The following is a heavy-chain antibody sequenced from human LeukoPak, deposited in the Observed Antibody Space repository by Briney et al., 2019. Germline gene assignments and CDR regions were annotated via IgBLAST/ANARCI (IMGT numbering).Heavy chain of an antibody. CDR3: ARDGHSSSWYIDY. Sequence: GGSLGLSCAASGFTFSSYGMHWVRQAPGKGLEWVAVIWYDGSNKYYADSVKGRFTISRDNSKNTLYLQMNSLRAEDTAVYYCARDGHSSSWYIDYWGQGTLVTVSS. CDR2: IWYDGSNK. J-gene: IGHJ4*02. V-gene: IGHV3-33*01. CDR1: GFTFSSYG. D-gene: IGHD6-13*01.